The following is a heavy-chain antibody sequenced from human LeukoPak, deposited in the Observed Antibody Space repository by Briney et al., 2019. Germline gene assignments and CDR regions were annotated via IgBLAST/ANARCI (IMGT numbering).Heavy chain of an antibody. D-gene: IGHD4-17*01. CDR2: INPNSGGT. CDR3: ARKYGDYPDDAFDI. Sequence: ASVKVSCKASGYTFTGYYMHWVRQAPGQGLEWMGWINPNSGGTNYAQKFQGRVTMTRDTSISTAYMELSRLRSEDMAVYYCARKYGDYPDDAFDIWGQGTMVTVSS. CDR1: GYTFTGYY. J-gene: IGHJ3*02. V-gene: IGHV1-2*02.